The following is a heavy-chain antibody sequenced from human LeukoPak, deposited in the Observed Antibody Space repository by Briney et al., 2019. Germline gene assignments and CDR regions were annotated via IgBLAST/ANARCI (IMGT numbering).Heavy chain of an antibody. CDR1: GYTFTSYD. CDR2: MNPNSGNT. J-gene: IGHJ1*01. Sequence: ASVKVSCKASGYTFTSYDINWVRQATGQGLEWMGWMNPNSGNTDYAQKFQGRVTLTRNTSISTAYMELSSLRSEDTAMYYCTRGGPVAGTHKYFQHWGQGTLVTVSS. CDR3: TRGGPVAGTHKYFQH. V-gene: IGHV1-8*01. D-gene: IGHD6-19*01.